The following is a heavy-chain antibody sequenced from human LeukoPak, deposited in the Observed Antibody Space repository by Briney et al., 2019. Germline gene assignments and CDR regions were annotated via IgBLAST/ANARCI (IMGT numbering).Heavy chain of an antibody. J-gene: IGHJ4*02. CDR1: GYTFTSYG. CDR2: ISAYNGNT. D-gene: IGHD3-10*01. CDR3: ARDANRYYGSGSPMSY. V-gene: IGHV1-18*01. Sequence: ASVKVSCKASGYTFTSYGINWVRQAPGQGLEWMGWISAYNGNTNYAQKLQGRVTMTTDTSTSTAYMELRSLRSDDTAVYYCARDANRYYGSGSPMSYWGQGTLVTVSS.